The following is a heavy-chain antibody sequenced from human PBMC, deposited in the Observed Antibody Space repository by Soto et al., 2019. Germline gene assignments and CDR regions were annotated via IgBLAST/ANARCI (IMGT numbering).Heavy chain of an antibody. Sequence: QVQLVESGGGVVQPGRSLRVSCAASGFSFSSYAIHWVRQAPGKGLEWVTLISYNGGVKSYADSVRGRFSISRDNSKSTLYLDMNSLRHDDTAVYYCARITSSGAFDIWGQGTLVTVSS. V-gene: IGHV3-30-3*01. D-gene: IGHD1-20*01. J-gene: IGHJ3*02. CDR2: ISYNGGVK. CDR3: ARITSSGAFDI. CDR1: GFSFSSYA.